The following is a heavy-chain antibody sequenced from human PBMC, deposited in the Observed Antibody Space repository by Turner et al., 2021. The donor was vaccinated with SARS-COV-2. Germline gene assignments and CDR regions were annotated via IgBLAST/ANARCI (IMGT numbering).Heavy chain of an antibody. CDR3: TMGRDDLNMHV. CDR2: INPSKGDT. Sequence: QVQPVQSGTGVTKPGASVRVSCKASGYTFTDHHIHWVRPAPGQRLEWMGWINPSKGDTNSAQNFQGRISMTRDTSISTAYLEMTSLRFEDTAVYYCTMGRDDLNMHVWGQGTTVTVSS. CDR1: GYTFTDHH. J-gene: IGHJ6*02. V-gene: IGHV1-2*02. D-gene: IGHD3-3*01.